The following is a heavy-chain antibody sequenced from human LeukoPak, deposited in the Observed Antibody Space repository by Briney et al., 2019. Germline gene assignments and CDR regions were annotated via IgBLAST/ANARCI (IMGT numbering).Heavy chain of an antibody. J-gene: IGHJ4*02. CDR2: IYYSGGT. D-gene: IGHD1-26*01. CDR3: ARQDSGYSNY. Sequence: SETLSLTCTVSGGSISSSSYYWGWIRQPPGKGLEWIGSIYYSGGTYYNPSLKSRVTISVDTSKNQFSLKLSSVTAANTAVYYCARQDSGYSNYWGQGTLVTVSS. CDR1: GGSISSSSYY. V-gene: IGHV4-39*01.